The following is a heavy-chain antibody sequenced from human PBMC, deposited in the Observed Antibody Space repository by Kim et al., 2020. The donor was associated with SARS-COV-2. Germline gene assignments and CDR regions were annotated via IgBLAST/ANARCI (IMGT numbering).Heavy chain of an antibody. CDR1: GFTFSRNA. J-gene: IGHJ6*02. D-gene: IGHD3-10*01. Sequence: GGSLRLSCAASGFTFSRNAMHCVRQAPGKGLEWVALISYHGKNTYYADSVKGRLTVSRDNSKNQLNLQMNSRRPEDTSIYYCARGKGELLQNFYYGLDGWGQATTVTVSS. V-gene: IGHV3-30*04. CDR2: ISYHGKNT. CDR3: ARGKGELLQNFYYGLDG.